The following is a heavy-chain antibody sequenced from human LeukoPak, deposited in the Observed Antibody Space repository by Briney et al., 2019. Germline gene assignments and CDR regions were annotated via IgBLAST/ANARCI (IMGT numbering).Heavy chain of an antibody. CDR2: IKSKTDGGTT. CDR1: GFTFSNAW. V-gene: IGHV3-15*07. Sequence: GGSLRLSCAASGFTFSNAWMNWVRQAPGKGLEWIGRIKSKTDGGTTDYAAPVKGRFTISRDDSKNTLYLQMNSLKTEDTAVYYCSTTYYYDSSEGYWGQGTLVTVSS. J-gene: IGHJ4*02. D-gene: IGHD3-22*01. CDR3: STTYYYDSSEGY.